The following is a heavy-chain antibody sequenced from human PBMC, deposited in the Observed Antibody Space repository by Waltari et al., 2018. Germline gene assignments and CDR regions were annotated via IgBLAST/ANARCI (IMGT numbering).Heavy chain of an antibody. CDR3: ARGHREGPLAYFDY. Sequence: QVQLVESGGGVVQPGRSLRLSCAASGFTFSSYAMHWVRQAPGKGLEWVAVISYDGSNKYYEDSLKGRFPISRDNSKNTLYLQMNSLRAEDTAVYYCARGHREGPLAYFDYWGQGTMVTVSS. V-gene: IGHV3-30-3*01. J-gene: IGHJ4*03. D-gene: IGHD1-26*01. CDR1: GFTFSSYA. CDR2: ISYDGSNK.